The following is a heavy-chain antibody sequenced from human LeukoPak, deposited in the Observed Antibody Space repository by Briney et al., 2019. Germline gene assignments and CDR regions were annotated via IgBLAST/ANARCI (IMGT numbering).Heavy chain of an antibody. D-gene: IGHD4-11*01. CDR1: GFTFSSFG. CDR3: AKRVTTVTTD. CDR2: ISGNTRYI. J-gene: IGHJ4*02. V-gene: IGHV3-21*04. Sequence: GGSLRLSCAASGFTFSSFGMNWVRQAPGKGLEWVASISGNTRYISFVDSLKGRFTISRDNSKNTLYLQMNSLRAEDTAVYYCAKRVTTVTTDWGQGTLVTVSS.